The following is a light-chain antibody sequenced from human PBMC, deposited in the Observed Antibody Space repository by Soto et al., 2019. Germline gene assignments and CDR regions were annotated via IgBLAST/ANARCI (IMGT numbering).Light chain of an antibody. CDR2: NSD. CDR1: TSNFGTKS. Sequence: QSVLTQPPSASGTPGQRVTIACSGATSNFGTKSVNWYQHLPGAAPGLLIYNSDQRPSGVPDRFSGSKSGTSASLAISGLQSADEGDYFCASWDDILHGPLFGGGTKLTVL. CDR3: ASWDDILHGPL. J-gene: IGLJ2*01. V-gene: IGLV1-44*01.